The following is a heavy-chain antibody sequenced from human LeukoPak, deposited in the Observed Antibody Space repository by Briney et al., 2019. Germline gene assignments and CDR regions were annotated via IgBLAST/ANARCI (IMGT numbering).Heavy chain of an antibody. CDR2: ISYDGSNK. D-gene: IGHD3-22*01. CDR1: GFTFSSYG. CDR3: AKDEGDYYDSSGYQNYFDY. J-gene: IGHJ4*02. V-gene: IGHV3-30*18. Sequence: PGGSLRLSCAASGFTFSSYGMHWVRRAPGKGLEWVAVISYDGSNKYYADSVKGRFTISRDNSKNTLYLQMNSLRAEDTAVYYCAKDEGDYYDSSGYQNYFDYWGQGTLVTVSS.